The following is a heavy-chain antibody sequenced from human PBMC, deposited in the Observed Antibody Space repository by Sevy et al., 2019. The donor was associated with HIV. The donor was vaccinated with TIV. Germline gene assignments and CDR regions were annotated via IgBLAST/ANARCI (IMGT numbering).Heavy chain of an antibody. CDR2: IKSKTDGGTT. CDR1: GFTFSNPG. V-gene: IGHV3-15*01. D-gene: IGHD3-22*01. CDR3: TTDVSSGYYYGYYYYGMDV. J-gene: IGHJ6*02. Sequence: GGSLRLSCAPSGFTFSNPGMSWVRQAPGKGLGWVGRIKSKTDGGTTDYPAPVKGRFTISRDDSKNTLYLQMNSLKTEDTAVYYCTTDVSSGYYYGYYYYGMDVWGQGTTVTVSS.